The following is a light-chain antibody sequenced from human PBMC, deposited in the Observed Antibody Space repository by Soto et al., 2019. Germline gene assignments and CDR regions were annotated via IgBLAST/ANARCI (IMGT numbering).Light chain of an antibody. J-gene: IGKJ1*01. CDR3: QHYNSYSEA. CDR1: QTIRSW. V-gene: IGKV1-5*03. Sequence: IQISQSTSTRSGSVVDRCTITCLASQTIRSWLAWYQQKPGKAPKLLIYKAPTLKSGVPSRFSGSGSGTEFTLTISSLQPDDFATYYCQHYNSYSEAFGQGTKVAIK. CDR2: KAP.